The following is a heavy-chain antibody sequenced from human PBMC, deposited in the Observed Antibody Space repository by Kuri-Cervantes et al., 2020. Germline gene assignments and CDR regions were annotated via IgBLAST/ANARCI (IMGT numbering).Heavy chain of an antibody. CDR1: GFTFSDYY. D-gene: IGHD3-9*01. J-gene: IGHJ6*03. CDR3: ARDNDDILTGYYYYYYMDV. CDR2: ISSSGSTI. V-gene: IGHV3-11*04. Sequence: GGSLRPSCAASGFTFSDYYMSWIRQAPGKGLEWVSYISSSGSTIYYADSVKSRFTISRDNAKNSLYLQMNSLRAEDTAVYYCARDNDDILTGYYYYYYMDVWGKGTTVTVSS.